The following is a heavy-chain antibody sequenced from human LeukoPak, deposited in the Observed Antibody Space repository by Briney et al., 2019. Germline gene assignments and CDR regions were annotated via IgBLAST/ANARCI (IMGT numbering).Heavy chain of an antibody. V-gene: IGHV3-7*04. J-gene: IGHJ4*02. CDR1: GFTFSSYW. CDR2: IKRDGSEK. D-gene: IGHD6-19*01. CDR3: AREREAGEDY. Sequence: GGSLRLSCTASGFTFSSYWMSWVRQAPGKGLEWVANIKRDGSEKYYVDSVKGRFTISRDNAKNSLCLQMNSLRAEDTAVYYCAREREAGEDYWGQGTLVTVSS.